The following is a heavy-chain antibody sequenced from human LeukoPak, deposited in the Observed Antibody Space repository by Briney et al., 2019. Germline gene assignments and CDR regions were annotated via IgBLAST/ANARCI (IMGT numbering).Heavy chain of an antibody. V-gene: IGHV1-2*02. Sequence: ASVKVSRKASGYTFTGYYMHWVRQAPGQGLEWMGWINPNSGGTNYAQKFQGRVTMTRDTSTSTVYMELSSLRSEDTAVYYCARDLFIAAAGIDYWGQGTLVTVSS. D-gene: IGHD6-13*01. CDR2: INPNSGGT. CDR1: GYTFTGYY. J-gene: IGHJ4*02. CDR3: ARDLFIAAAGIDY.